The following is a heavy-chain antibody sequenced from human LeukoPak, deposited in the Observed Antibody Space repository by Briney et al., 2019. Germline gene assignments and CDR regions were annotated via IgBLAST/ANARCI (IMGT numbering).Heavy chain of an antibody. V-gene: IGHV4-59*08. CDR3: ARHSPGGSHGPDV. J-gene: IGHJ6*02. Sequence: SETLSLTCTVSGGSISSFYWSWVRQPPGKGLEWIAYIHYSGSTNCSPSLKSRVTISVDTSMNQFSLKLNSVTAADTAIYYCARHSPGGSHGPDVWGQGTTVTVSS. CDR2: IHYSGST. CDR1: GGSISSFY. D-gene: IGHD1-26*01.